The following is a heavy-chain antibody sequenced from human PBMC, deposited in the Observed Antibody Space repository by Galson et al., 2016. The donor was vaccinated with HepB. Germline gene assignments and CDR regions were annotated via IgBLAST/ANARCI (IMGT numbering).Heavy chain of an antibody. V-gene: IGHV3-30-3*01. CDR2: ISYDGSNK. CDR3: ARDYYGNSNFATGMDV. D-gene: IGHD2-15*01. J-gene: IGHJ6*02. CDR1: GFTFSNHV. Sequence: SLRLSCAASGFTFSNHVIHWVRQAPGKGLEWVAMISYDGSNKYHADSVEGRFTISRDNFKNTLYLQMNSLRHEDTAVYYCARDYYGNSNFATGMDVWGQGTTVTVAS.